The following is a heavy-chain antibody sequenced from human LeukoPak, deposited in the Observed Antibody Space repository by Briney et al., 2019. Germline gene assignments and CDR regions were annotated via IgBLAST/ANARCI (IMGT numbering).Heavy chain of an antibody. J-gene: IGHJ6*02. D-gene: IGHD1-26*01. CDR2: ISSSGSTI. CDR3: ARTGPIYGNQDHADV. Sequence: GGSLRLSCAASGFTFSDYYMSWIRQAPGKGLEGVSYISSSGSTIYYADSVKGRFTISRDNAKNSLYLQMNSLRAEDTAVYYCARTGPIYGNQDHADVWGQGTTVTVSS. CDR1: GFTFSDYY. V-gene: IGHV3-11*01.